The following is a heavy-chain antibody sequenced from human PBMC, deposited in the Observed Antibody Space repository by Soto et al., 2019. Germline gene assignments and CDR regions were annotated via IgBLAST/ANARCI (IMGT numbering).Heavy chain of an antibody. CDR2: ISGYNGHT. CDR1: GYTFSNYG. V-gene: IGHV1-18*01. Sequence: QVQLVQSGAEVKKPGASVTVSCKTSGYTFSNYGINWVRQAPGQGLEWMGWISGYNGHTNYAQTVQGRVTMTTDTCTGTVYMELGSLKSDGTAIYYCSTFIMVGVWFDPKYEPGMDVWGQGNTVTVSS. J-gene: IGHJ6*02. D-gene: IGHD3-10*01. CDR3: STFIMVGVWFDPKYEPGMDV.